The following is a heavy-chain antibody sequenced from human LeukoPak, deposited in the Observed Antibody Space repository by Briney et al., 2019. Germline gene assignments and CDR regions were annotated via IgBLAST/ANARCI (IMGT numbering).Heavy chain of an antibody. Sequence: SETLSLTCTVSGGSISNYYWSWIRQPPGKGLEWIGYIYYSGSTNYNPSLKSRVTISVDTSKDQFSLKLSSVTAADTAVYYCARATVTGDWYFDLWGRGTLVTVSS. D-gene: IGHD4-17*01. CDR1: GGSISNYY. CDR2: IYYSGST. CDR3: ARATVTGDWYFDL. J-gene: IGHJ2*01. V-gene: IGHV4-59*01.